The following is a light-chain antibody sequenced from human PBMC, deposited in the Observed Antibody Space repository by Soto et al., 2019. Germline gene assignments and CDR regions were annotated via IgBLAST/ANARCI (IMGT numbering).Light chain of an antibody. CDR1: QTISSW. V-gene: IGKV1-5*01. J-gene: IGKJ1*01. CDR3: QQANSFTLT. Sequence: IQMTQSPSTMSGSVGDRVTITCRASQTISSWLAWYQQKPGKAPKLLIYDASNLETGVPSRFSVSGSGTDFTFTISSLKTEDIPTYFGQQANSFTLTFCQGTKVDIK. CDR2: DAS.